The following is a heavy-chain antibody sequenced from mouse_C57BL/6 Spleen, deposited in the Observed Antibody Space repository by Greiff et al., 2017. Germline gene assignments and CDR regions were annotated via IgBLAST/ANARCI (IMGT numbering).Heavy chain of an antibody. CDR3: ARPAMDYDWYFDV. J-gene: IGHJ1*03. D-gene: IGHD2-4*01. CDR1: GFTFSDYY. CDR2: INYDGSST. V-gene: IGHV5-16*01. Sequence: EVNVVESEGGLVQPGSSMKLSCTASGFTFSDYYMAWVRQVPEKGLEWVANINYDGSSTYYLDSLKSRFIISRDNAKNILYLQMSSLKSEDTATYYCARPAMDYDWYFDVWGTGTTVTVSS.